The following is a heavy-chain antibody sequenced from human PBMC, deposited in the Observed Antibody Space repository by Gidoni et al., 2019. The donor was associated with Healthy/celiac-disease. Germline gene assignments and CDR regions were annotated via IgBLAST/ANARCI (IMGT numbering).Heavy chain of an antibody. V-gene: IGHV3-48*01. CDR2: ISSSSSTI. CDR3: ARDPEFSGIVVAGRGGY. Sequence: EVQLVESGGGLVQPGGSLRLSCAAAGFPFSGHSMNWVRQDPGKGLEWVSYISSSSSTIYYADSVKGRFTISRDNAKNSLYLQMNSLRAEDTAVYYCARDPEFSGIVVAGRGGYWGQGTLVTVSS. CDR1: GFPFSGHS. D-gene: IGHD3-22*01. J-gene: IGHJ4*02.